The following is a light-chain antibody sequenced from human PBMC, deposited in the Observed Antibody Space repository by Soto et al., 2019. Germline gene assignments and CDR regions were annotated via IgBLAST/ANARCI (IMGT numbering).Light chain of an antibody. CDR3: SSYTSGSTVV. CDR1: SSDVGGYNY. CDR2: DVS. Sequence: ALTQPASVSGSPGQSITISCTGTSSDVGGYNYVSWYQQHPGKAPKLMICDVSNRPSGVSNRFSGSKSGNTASLTISGLQAEDEADYYCSSYTSGSTVVFGGGTKLTVL. V-gene: IGLV2-14*01. J-gene: IGLJ2*01.